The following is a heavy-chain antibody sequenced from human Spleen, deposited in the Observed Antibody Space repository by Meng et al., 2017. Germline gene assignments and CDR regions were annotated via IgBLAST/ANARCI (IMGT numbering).Heavy chain of an antibody. CDR3: ATQSLRDGYNYWSSSYYYYYGMDV. D-gene: IGHD5-24*01. V-gene: IGHV4-59*01. Sequence: SETLSLTCTVSGGSISSYYWSWIRQPPGKGLEWIGYIYYGGSTNYNPSLKSRVTISVDTSKNQFSLKLSSVTAADTAVYYCATQSLRDGYNYWSSSYYYYYGMDVWGQGTTVTVSS. CDR2: IYYGGST. J-gene: IGHJ6*02. CDR1: GGSISSYY.